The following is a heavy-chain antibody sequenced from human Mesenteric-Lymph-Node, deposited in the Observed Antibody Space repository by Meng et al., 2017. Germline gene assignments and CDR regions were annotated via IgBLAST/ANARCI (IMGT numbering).Heavy chain of an antibody. D-gene: IGHD4-17*01. V-gene: IGHV4-31*03. CDR2: IYYSGST. Sequence: VQLEEAVPGSVKPSGNLSLTCTVSGGSISRGNHYWSWIRQHPGKGLEYIGYIYYSGSTYYNPSLKSRVIISVDTSKNQFSLRLNSVTAADTAVYYCASLYGDSSVWYLDLWGRGTLVTVSS. J-gene: IGHJ2*01. CDR3: ASLYGDSSVWYLDL. CDR1: GGSISRGNHY.